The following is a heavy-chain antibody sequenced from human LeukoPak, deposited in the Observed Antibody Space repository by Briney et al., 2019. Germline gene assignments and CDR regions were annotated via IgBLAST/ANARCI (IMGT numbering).Heavy chain of an antibody. Sequence: ASVKVSCKASGYTFTSYYMHWVRQAPGQGLEWMGIINPSGGSTSYAQKFQGRVTMTRDTSTSTVYMELSSLRSEDTAVYYCARGTTIFGVVITRNFDYWGQGTLATVSS. CDR1: GYTFTSYY. CDR3: ARGTTIFGVVITRNFDY. J-gene: IGHJ4*02. CDR2: INPSGGST. V-gene: IGHV1-46*01. D-gene: IGHD3-3*01.